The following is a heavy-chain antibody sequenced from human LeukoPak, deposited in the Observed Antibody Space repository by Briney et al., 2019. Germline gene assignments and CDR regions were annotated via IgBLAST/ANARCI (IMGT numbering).Heavy chain of an antibody. CDR3: ARDGRGWSVY. D-gene: IGHD6-19*01. Sequence: PGGSLRLSCAASGFPFNSYWMSWVRQAPGRGLEWVANIKEDGSEKFYVDSVKGRFTISRDNAKNSLYLQMNSLRVEDTAVYYCARDGRGWSVYWGQGTLVTVSS. CDR2: IKEDGSEK. J-gene: IGHJ4*02. CDR1: GFPFNSYW. V-gene: IGHV3-7*01.